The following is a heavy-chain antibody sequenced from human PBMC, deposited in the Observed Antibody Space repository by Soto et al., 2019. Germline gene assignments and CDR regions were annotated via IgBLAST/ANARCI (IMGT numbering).Heavy chain of an antibody. J-gene: IGHJ4*02. D-gene: IGHD1-26*01. Sequence: QVQLVESGGGLVKAGGSLRLSCAASGFSFSDYYMSWIRQAPGKGLEWVSKISISGTTIYYADSVRGRFTISRDNAKNSLYLQMNSLRDEDTAVYYCTRDGTFTSDYWGQGTLVTVSS. CDR2: ISISGTTI. V-gene: IGHV3-11*01. CDR1: GFSFSDYY. CDR3: TRDGTFTSDY.